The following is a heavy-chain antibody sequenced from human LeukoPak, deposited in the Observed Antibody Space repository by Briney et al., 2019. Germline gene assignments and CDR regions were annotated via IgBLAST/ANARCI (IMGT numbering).Heavy chain of an antibody. CDR1: GFTFSSYW. V-gene: IGHV3-7*01. CDR3: ARDGGYVLGGDAFDI. D-gene: IGHD5-12*01. CDR2: IKQDGSEK. Sequence: GGSLRLSCAASGFTFSSYWMSWVHQAPGKGLEWVANIKQDGSEKYYVDSVKGRFTISRDNAKNSLYLQMNSLRAEDTAVYYCARDGGYVLGGDAFDIWGQGTMVTVSS. J-gene: IGHJ3*02.